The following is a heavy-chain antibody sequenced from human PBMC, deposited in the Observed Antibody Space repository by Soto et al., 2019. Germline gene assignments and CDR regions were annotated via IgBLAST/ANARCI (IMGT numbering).Heavy chain of an antibody. J-gene: IGHJ6*02. CDR3: ARIQLEHYYYYGMDV. CDR2: IKQDGSEK. Sequence: HPGGSLRLSCAVSGFTFSSYWMSWIRQAPGKGLEWVANIKQDGSEKYYVDSVKGRFTISRDNAKNSLYLQMNSLRAEDTAVYYCARIQLEHYYYYGMDVWGQGTTVSVSS. CDR1: GFTFSSYW. D-gene: IGHD1-1*01. V-gene: IGHV3-7*01.